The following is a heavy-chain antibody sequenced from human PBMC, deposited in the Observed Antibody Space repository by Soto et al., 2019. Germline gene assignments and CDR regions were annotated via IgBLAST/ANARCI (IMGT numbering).Heavy chain of an antibody. CDR3: ARGYSGSYFTDAKDFDY. V-gene: IGHV4-34*01. CDR2: INHSGST. Sequence: SETLSLTCAVYGGSFSGYYWSWIRQPPGKGLEWIGEINHSGSTNYNPSLKSRVTISVDTSKNQFSLKLSSVTAADTAVYYCARGYSGSYFTDAKDFDYWGQGTLVTVSS. CDR1: GGSFSGYY. D-gene: IGHD1-26*01. J-gene: IGHJ4*02.